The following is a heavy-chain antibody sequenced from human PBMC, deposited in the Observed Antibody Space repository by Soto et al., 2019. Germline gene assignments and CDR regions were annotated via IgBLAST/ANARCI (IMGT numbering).Heavy chain of an antibody. CDR1: GGSISNAAYS. CDR3: ARERGGYGLFHS. V-gene: IGHV4-30-2*01. Sequence: QLQLQESGSGLVKPSHTLSLTCTVSGGSISNAAYSWSWTRQPPVKGLEWIGYIYPSGMPFYNPSLRSRVTISIDRSNDQFSLNLKSVTAADTAVYYCARERGGYGLFHSWGQGTLVTVSS. J-gene: IGHJ4*02. CDR2: IYPSGMP. D-gene: IGHD5-18*01.